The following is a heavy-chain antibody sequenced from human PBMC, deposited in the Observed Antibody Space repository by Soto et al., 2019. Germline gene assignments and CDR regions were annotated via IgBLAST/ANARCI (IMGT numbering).Heavy chain of an antibody. J-gene: IGHJ4*02. Sequence: GGSLRPSCAVSGFTFISYSMNWVRQAPGKGLEWVSSISSGNSYIYYADSVRGRFTVSRDNAKSSLYLQMNSLRAEDTAVYYCATQMDYNILTGYRPFDYWGQGTLVTVSS. D-gene: IGHD3-9*01. CDR2: ISSGNSYI. V-gene: IGHV3-21*01. CDR3: ATQMDYNILTGYRPFDY. CDR1: GFTFISYS.